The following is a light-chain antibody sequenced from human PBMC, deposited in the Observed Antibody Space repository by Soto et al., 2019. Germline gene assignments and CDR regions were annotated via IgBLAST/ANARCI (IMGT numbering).Light chain of an antibody. Sequence: TVLTHSPVTLSLSPGEIATLSFRAIHSVGGSFLSWYQQRPGQAPRLLIYPTSYRATGIPDRFSGSGSGTDFTLTISRLEPEDFAAYYCQHYHSSPRTFGQGTKVDIK. V-gene: IGKV3-20*01. CDR1: HSVGGSF. CDR2: PTS. CDR3: QHYHSSPRT. J-gene: IGKJ1*01.